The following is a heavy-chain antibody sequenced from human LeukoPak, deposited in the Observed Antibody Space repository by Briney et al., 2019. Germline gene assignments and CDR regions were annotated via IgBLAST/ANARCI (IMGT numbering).Heavy chain of an antibody. CDR3: ARHDRLAAAGLNWFDP. V-gene: IGHV4-39*01. J-gene: IGHJ5*02. CDR2: ISYSGST. D-gene: IGHD6-13*01. Sequence: PSETLSLTCSVSYGSITTNDYYWGWIRQPPGKGLEWIGSISYSGSTYYNPSLRTRVTISVDTSKNQFSLNLSSVTAADTAIYYCARHDRLAAAGLNWFDPWGQGTLVTVSS. CDR1: YGSITTNDYY.